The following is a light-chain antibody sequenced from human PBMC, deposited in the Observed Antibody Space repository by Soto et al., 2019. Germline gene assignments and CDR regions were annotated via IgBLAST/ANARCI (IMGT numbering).Light chain of an antibody. CDR3: QQRSNWPKT. CDR1: QSISSL. V-gene: IGKV3-11*01. J-gene: IGKJ1*01. Sequence: EIVLTQSPATLSVSPGERATLSCRASQSISSLLAWYQQKPGQAPRLLIYDASNRATGIPARFSGSGSGTDFTLTISSLEPEDFAVYYCQQRSNWPKTFGQGTKVDIK. CDR2: DAS.